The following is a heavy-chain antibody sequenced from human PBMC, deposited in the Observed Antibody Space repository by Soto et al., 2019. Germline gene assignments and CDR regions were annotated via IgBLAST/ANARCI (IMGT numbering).Heavy chain of an antibody. CDR1: GFTFSDFY. Sequence: QVQLVESGGGLVKPGGSLRLSCAASGFTFSDFYMSWIRQAPGKGLEWVSYISTTSSYTNYADSVKGRFTISRDNAKNSLYLQMNRLRAEGSAVYYCARDGSGWASYFDYWGQGTGVTVSS. D-gene: IGHD6-19*01. J-gene: IGHJ4*02. V-gene: IGHV3-11*05. CDR3: ARDGSGWASYFDY. CDR2: ISTTSSYT.